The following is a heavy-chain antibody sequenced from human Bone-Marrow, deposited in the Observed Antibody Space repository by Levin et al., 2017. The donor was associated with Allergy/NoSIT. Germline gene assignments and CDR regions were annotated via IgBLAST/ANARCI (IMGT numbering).Heavy chain of an antibody. V-gene: IGHV1-18*01. CDR3: VRDPTSAY. CDR1: GYTFSSYG. Sequence: ASVKVSCRTSGYTFSSYGIHWVRQAPGQGLEWLGWISPYSNNTNYARNIQGRVILTTETSANTAYMELRSLTSDDTAVYYCVRDPTSAYWGQGTLVIVSS. J-gene: IGHJ4*02. CDR2: ISPYSNNT.